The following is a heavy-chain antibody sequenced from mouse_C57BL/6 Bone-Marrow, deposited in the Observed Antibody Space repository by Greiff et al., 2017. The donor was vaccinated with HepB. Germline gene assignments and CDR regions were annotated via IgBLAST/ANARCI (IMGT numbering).Heavy chain of an antibody. CDR2: ISNLAYSI. CDR1: GFTFSDYG. Sequence: DVQLVESGGGLVQPGGSLKLSCAASGFTFSDYGMAWVRQAPRKGPEWVAFISNLAYSIYYADTVTGRFTISRENAKNTLYLEMSSLRSEDTAMYYCARLTAQATHFDYWGQGTTLTVSS. V-gene: IGHV5-15*01. D-gene: IGHD3-2*02. CDR3: ARLTAQATHFDY. J-gene: IGHJ2*01.